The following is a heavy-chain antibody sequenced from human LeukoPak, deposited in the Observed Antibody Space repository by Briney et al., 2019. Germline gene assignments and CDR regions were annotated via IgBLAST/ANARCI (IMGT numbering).Heavy chain of an antibody. CDR2: IYTSGST. CDR3: ARVSRDSSGLHYFDY. J-gene: IGHJ4*02. CDR1: GGSISSYY. Sequence: SETLSLTCTVSGGSISSYYWSWIRQPAGKGLEWIGRIYTSGSTNYNPSLKSRVTMSVDTSKNQFSLKLSSVTAADTAVCYCARVSRDSSGLHYFDYWGQGTLVTVSS. V-gene: IGHV4-4*07. D-gene: IGHD3-22*01.